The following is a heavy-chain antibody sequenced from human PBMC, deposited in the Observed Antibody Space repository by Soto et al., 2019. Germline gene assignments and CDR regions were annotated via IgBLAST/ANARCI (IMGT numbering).Heavy chain of an antibody. CDR2: IYYSGST. V-gene: IGHV4-59*01. Sequence: ETLSLTCTVSGGSISSYYWSWIQQPPGKGLEWIGYIYYSGSTNYNPSLKSRVTISVDTSKNQFSLKLSSVTAADTAVYYCARRIMETTYSDYWGQGTLVTVSS. CDR1: GGSISSYY. D-gene: IGHD1-1*01. J-gene: IGHJ4*02. CDR3: ARRIMETTYSDY.